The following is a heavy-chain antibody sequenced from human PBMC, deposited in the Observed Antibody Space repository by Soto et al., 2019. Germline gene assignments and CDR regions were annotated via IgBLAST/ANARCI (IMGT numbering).Heavy chain of an antibody. V-gene: IGHV3-23*01. D-gene: IGHD3-16*02. CDR3: AKDRQNDYIWGSYRFNWFHP. J-gene: IGHJ5*02. CDR1: GFTFSSYA. Sequence: PGGSLRLSCAASGFTFSSYAMSWVRQAPGKGLEWVSAISGSGGSTYYADSVKGRFTISRDNSKNTLYLQMNSLRAEDTAVYYCAKDRQNDYIWGSYRFNWFHPWGQGTLVTVSS. CDR2: ISGSGGST.